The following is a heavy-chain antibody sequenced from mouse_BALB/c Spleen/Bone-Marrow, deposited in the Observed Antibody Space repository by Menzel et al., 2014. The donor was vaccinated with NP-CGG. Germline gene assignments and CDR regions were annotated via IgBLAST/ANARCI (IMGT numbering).Heavy chain of an antibody. CDR3: ARGIYYYGSSCAY. D-gene: IGHD1-1*01. J-gene: IGHJ3*01. CDR1: GFTFSSYT. Sequence: EVKLMESGGGLVQPGGSLKLSCAASGFTFSSYTMSWVRQTPEKRLEWVAYNSNGGGSTYYPDTVKGRFTISRDNAKNTLYLQMSSLKSEDTAMYYCARGIYYYGSSCAYWGQGTLVTVSA. CDR2: NSNGGGST. V-gene: IGHV5-12-2*01.